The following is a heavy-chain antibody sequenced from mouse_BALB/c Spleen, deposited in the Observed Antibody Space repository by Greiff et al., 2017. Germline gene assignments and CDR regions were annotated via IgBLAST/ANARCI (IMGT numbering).Heavy chain of an antibody. CDR1: GYTFTDYA. J-gene: IGHJ1*01. CDR2: ISIYYDNT. V-gene: IGHV1-67*01. D-gene: IGHD1-1*01. Sequence: QVQLKESGPELVRPGESVKISCKGSGYTFTDYAMHWVKQSHAKSLEWIGVISIYYDNTNYNQKFKGKATMTVDKSSSTAYMELARLTSEDSAIYYCAREDYYGSSWYFDVWGAGTTVTVSS. CDR3: AREDYYGSSWYFDV.